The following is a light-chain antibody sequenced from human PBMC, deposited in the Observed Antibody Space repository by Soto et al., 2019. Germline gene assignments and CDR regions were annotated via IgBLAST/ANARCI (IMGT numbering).Light chain of an antibody. CDR1: QGISSY. CDR3: QQYHTDWT. V-gene: IGKV1-8*01. CDR2: AAS. Sequence: AIRMTQSPSSFSASTGDRVTITCRASQGISSYLAWYQQKPGKAPKLLLFAASTLVGGVPSRFSGRGSGTEFTLTISSLQADDFATYYCQQYHTDWTFGQGTKVDIK. J-gene: IGKJ1*01.